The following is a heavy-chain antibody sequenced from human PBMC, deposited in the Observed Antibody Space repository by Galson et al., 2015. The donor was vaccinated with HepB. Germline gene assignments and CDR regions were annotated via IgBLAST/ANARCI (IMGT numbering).Heavy chain of an antibody. D-gene: IGHD3-3*01. CDR3: AKDRGYDFWSGYQYYYYYGMDV. CDR1: GFTFSSFG. J-gene: IGHJ6*02. Sequence: SLRLSCAASGFTFSSFGMHWVRQAPGKGLEWVAVISYDGSNKYYADSVKGRFTISRDNSKNTLYLQMNSLRAEDTAVYYCAKDRGYDFWSGYQYYYYYGMDVWGQGTTVTVSS. CDR2: ISYDGSNK. V-gene: IGHV3-30*18.